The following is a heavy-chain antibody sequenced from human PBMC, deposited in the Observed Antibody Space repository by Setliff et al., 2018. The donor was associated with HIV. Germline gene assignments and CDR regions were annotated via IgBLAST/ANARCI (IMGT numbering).Heavy chain of an antibody. CDR1: GGSINSTSYY. CDR2: IYHTGST. V-gene: IGHV4-39*07. J-gene: IGHJ4*02. D-gene: IGHD2-15*01. CDR3: ARFPGGTRSFDY. Sequence: SETLSLTCTVSGGSINSTSYYWGWIRQPPGNGLEWIGSIYHTGSTYYKPSLKSRVTISLDTSKNQFSLKLSSVTAADTAVYYCARFPGGTRSFDYWGQGTLVTVS.